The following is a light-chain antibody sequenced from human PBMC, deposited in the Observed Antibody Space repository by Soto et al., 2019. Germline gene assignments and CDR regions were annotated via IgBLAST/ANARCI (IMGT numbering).Light chain of an antibody. CDR3: QQYNNWPSWT. CDR1: QSVSSY. V-gene: IGKV3-15*01. CDR2: GAS. J-gene: IGKJ1*01. Sequence: EKVMTQSPATLSMSPGERATLSCRASQSVSSYLAWYQQKPGQAPRRLIYGASTRATGIPARFSGSGSGTEFTLTISSLQSEDFAGYYCQQYNNWPSWTFGQGTKVEIK.